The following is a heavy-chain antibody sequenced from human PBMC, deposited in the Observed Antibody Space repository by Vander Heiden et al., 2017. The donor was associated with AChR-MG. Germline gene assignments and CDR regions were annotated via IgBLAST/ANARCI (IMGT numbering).Heavy chain of an antibody. V-gene: IGHV3-15*01. CDR2: LKSKTDGGTT. CDR3: TTDGLTGFGVGIDY. Sequence: EVQLVESGGGLVKPGESLRLSCSTSGTSFSYAWMSWVRQAPGKGLEWVGLLKSKTDGGTTHYAAPVKGRFSMSRDDSQNTLYLQMSSLKTEDTAVYYCTTDGLTGFGVGIDYWGQGTLVTVSS. CDR1: GTSFSYAW. J-gene: IGHJ4*02. D-gene: IGHD3-3*01.